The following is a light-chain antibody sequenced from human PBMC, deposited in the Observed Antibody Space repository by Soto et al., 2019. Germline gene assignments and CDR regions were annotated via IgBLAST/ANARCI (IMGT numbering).Light chain of an antibody. CDR3: QQSFNTPVT. Sequence: DIQMTQSPSSLSVSVGDRVTITCWASQSISKYLNWFQQKPGKAPKLLISVAYTLQSGVPSRFSGSGSGTDFTLTISSLQPEDFATYYCQQSFNTPVTFGQGTKLEIK. V-gene: IGKV1-39*01. CDR2: VAY. J-gene: IGKJ2*01. CDR1: QSISKY.